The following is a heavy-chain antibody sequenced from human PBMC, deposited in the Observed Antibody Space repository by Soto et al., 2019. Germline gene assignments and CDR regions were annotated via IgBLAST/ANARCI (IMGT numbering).Heavy chain of an antibody. CDR2: ISYSGST. V-gene: IGHV4-59*08. J-gene: IGHJ4*02. CDR3: ERHSGDYEGFAY. Sequence: SQTLSLICTVSDGSISTHYGSCILQPPGKELKFIGYISYSGSTNYNPSLKSRVTISVDTSKNQFSLKLSSVTAADTAVYYCERHSGDYEGFAYWGRGYLVTVSS. CDR1: DGSISTHY. D-gene: IGHD4-17*01.